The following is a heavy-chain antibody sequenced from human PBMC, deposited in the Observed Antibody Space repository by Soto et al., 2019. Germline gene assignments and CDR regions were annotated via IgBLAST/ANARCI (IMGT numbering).Heavy chain of an antibody. CDR2: INPGNGNT. J-gene: IGHJ2*01. V-gene: IGHV1-3*01. Sequence: GASVTVSCKASGYTFTNYAMHCVRQAPGQRLEWMGWINPGNGNTKYSQKFQGRVTITRDTSASTAYMELSSLRSEDTAVYYCAREQVVVATTPHWYFDLWGRGPLVTVSS. CDR1: GYTFTNYA. CDR3: AREQVVVATTPHWYFDL. D-gene: IGHD2-15*01.